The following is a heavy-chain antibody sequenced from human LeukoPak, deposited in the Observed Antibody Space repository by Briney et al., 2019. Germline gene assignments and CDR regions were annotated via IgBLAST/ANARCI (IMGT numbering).Heavy chain of an antibody. Sequence: SVKVSCKAPGGTFSSYAISWVRQAPGQGLEWMGGIIPIFGTANYAQNFQGRVTITRDTSATTAYMELSSLRSEDTAIYYCARVVPDYFDSSGYQEGWFDPWGQGTLVTVSS. V-gene: IGHV1-69*05. J-gene: IGHJ5*02. CDR1: GGTFSSYA. CDR2: IIPIFGTA. D-gene: IGHD3-22*01. CDR3: ARVVPDYFDSSGYQEGWFDP.